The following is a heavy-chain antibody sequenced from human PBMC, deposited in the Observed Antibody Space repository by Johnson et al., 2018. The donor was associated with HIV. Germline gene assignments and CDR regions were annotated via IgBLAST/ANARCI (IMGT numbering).Heavy chain of an antibody. J-gene: IGHJ3*02. V-gene: IGHV3-20*04. CDR2: INWNGGST. CDR1: GFTFDDYG. D-gene: IGHD6-19*01. CDR3: ASEGLAGNAFDI. Sequence: VQLVESGGSVVRPGGSLRLSCAASGFTFDDYGMSWVRQGPGKGLEWVSGINWNGGSTGYGDSVKGRFTISRDNAKNSLYLQMNSLRAEDTAVYYCASEGLAGNAFDIWGQGTMVTVSS.